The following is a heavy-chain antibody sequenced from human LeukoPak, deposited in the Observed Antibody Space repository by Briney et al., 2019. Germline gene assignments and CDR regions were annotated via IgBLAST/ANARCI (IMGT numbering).Heavy chain of an antibody. V-gene: IGHV3-7*04. Sequence: SGGSLRLSCAASGFTFSSYWMSWVRQAPGKGLEWVANIKQDGSEKYYVDSVKGRFTISRDNAKNSLYLQMNSLRADDTAVYYCARDRVAASASPFDYWGQGTLVTVSS. CDR2: IKQDGSEK. CDR1: GFTFSSYW. CDR3: ARDRVAASASPFDY. D-gene: IGHD6-13*01. J-gene: IGHJ4*02.